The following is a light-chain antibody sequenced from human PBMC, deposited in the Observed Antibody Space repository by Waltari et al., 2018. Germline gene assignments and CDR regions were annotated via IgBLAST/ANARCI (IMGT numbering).Light chain of an antibody. CDR3: QQSYITPWT. J-gene: IGKJ1*01. CDR1: QSISSY. CDR2: ASS. Sequence: DIQMTQSPSPLSASVGDRVTITCRASQSISSYLNWYQQKPGKAPKLLIYASSSLRSGVPSRFSGSGSGTDFTLTISSLQPEDFATYYCQQSYITPWTFGQGTKVEFK. V-gene: IGKV1-39*01.